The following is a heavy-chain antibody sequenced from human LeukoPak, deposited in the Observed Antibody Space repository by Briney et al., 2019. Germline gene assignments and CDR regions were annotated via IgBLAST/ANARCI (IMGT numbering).Heavy chain of an antibody. CDR1: GYTLTGYY. D-gene: IGHD2-2*02. V-gene: IGHV1-2*02. CDR2: NDPDSGGT. J-gene: IGHJ4*02. Sequence: ASVRGSCKTSGYTLTGYYLHWGGQGPGQRPEWMGKNDPDSGGTHYGQKFQGRVTVTRDTSITTVYMELSGLTSDDTAVYYCARVPGPYTTSRFDFWGQGTLVTVSS. CDR3: ARVPGPYTTSRFDF.